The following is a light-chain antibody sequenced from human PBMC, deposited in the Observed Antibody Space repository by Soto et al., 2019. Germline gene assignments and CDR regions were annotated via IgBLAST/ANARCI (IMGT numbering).Light chain of an antibody. CDR3: SAFTGLSTSKWV. J-gene: IGLJ3*02. CDR1: SSDIGAYNY. V-gene: IGLV2-14*01. Sequence: QSALTQPASVSGSPGQSITISCTGTSSDIGAYNYVSWYQQHPGKAPKLMIHEVNNRPSGISTRFSGSRSGNTASLTISGLQAEDEADYYCSAFTGLSTSKWVSGGGTKLTVL. CDR2: EVN.